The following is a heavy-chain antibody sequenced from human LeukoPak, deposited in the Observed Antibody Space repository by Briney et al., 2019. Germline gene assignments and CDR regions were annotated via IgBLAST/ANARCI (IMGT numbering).Heavy chain of an antibody. V-gene: IGHV3-21*01. Sequence: GGSLRLSCLASGYTFSSYSIDWVRQAPGKGLEWVSSISVRSNYIYYADSVRGRFRISRDDARDSLYLQMNSLRAEDTAVYYCVRLRRNSDTSGFYYYYDFWGQGTLVTVSS. D-gene: IGHD3-22*01. CDR3: VRLRRNSDTSGFYYYYDF. CDR2: ISVRSNYI. J-gene: IGHJ4*02. CDR1: GYTFSSYS.